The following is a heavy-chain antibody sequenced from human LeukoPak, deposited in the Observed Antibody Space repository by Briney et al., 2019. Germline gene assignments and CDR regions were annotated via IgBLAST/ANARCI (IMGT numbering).Heavy chain of an antibody. Sequence: ASVKVSCKASGYTFTGYYMHWVRQAPGQGLEWMGWIKPNSGGTNYAQKFQGRVTMTRDTSISTAYMELSRLRSDDTAVYYCARDLPDSSGYYYYYYYMDVWGKGTTVTVSS. CDR1: GYTFTGYY. V-gene: IGHV1-2*02. J-gene: IGHJ6*03. CDR3: ARDLPDSSGYYYYYYYMDV. CDR2: IKPNSGGT. D-gene: IGHD3-22*01.